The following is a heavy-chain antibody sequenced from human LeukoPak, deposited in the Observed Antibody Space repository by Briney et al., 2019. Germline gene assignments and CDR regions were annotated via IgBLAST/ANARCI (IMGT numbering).Heavy chain of an antibody. CDR1: GFTFSTCA. Sequence: GGSLRLSCAASGFTFSTCAMHWARQAPGKGLQWVAVISSDGSNKYYADSVKGRFTISRDNSKNTLYVQMNRLTAEDTAFYYCARAGGGGYDPFDYWGQGTLVTVSS. D-gene: IGHD5-12*01. V-gene: IGHV3-30*04. CDR2: ISSDGSNK. CDR3: ARAGGGGYDPFDY. J-gene: IGHJ4*02.